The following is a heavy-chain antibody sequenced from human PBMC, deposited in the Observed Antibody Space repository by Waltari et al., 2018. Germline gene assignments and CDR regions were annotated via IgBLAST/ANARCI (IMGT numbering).Heavy chain of an antibody. CDR3: AVSPDTATSRAAFHF. CDR1: VRPLSNLNFY. V-gene: IGHV4-61*02. J-gene: IGHJ6*02. CDR2: IYRSGVT. Sequence: QLQLPDSGPGLAKASPTLSLTCAVPVRPLSNLNFYWSWIRQPAGKGLVWIGRIYRSGVTDYNPSLRGRATMFLDMSKNQFSLTVDSLIAADTAVYYCAVSPDTATSRAAFHFWGPGTTVSVSS. D-gene: IGHD5-18*01.